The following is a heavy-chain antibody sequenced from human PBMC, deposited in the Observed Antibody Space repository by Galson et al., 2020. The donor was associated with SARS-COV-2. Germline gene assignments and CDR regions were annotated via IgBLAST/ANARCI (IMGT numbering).Heavy chain of an antibody. D-gene: IGHD1-26*01. CDR3: ARDVSGGAADV. CDR2: ISHDGRNE. CDR1: GFTFTNYA. Sequence: QLGESLKISCAASGFTFTNYAIHWVRQAPGKGLEWVAVISHDGRNEVYADSVKGRFTISRDNSENMLFLQMDSLRADDTAVYYCARDVSGGAADVWGQGTMVTVSS. V-gene: IGHV3-30*04. J-gene: IGHJ3*01.